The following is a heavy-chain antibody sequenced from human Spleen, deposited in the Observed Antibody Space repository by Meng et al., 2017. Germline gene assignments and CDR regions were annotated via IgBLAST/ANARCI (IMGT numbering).Heavy chain of an antibody. V-gene: IGHV4-34*01. D-gene: IGHD3-3*01. CDR2: INHSGST. Sequence: QVRLQQWGAGLLKPSETLSPTCVVSGGSFSDYYWSWIRQPPGKGLEWIGEINHSGSTNYNPSLESRVTISVDTSKNQFSLKLNSVTAADTAIYYCARRRLYDFWSGSTPFDYWGQGTLVTVSS. CDR3: ARRRLYDFWSGSTPFDY. CDR1: GGSFSDYY. J-gene: IGHJ4*02.